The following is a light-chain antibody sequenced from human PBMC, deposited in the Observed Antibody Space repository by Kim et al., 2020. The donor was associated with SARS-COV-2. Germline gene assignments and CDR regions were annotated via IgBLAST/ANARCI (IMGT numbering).Light chain of an antibody. J-gene: IGKJ2*01. CDR3: LQRGNWPHLFT. CDR1: ESVGSY. V-gene: IGKV3-11*01. CDR2: DAS. Sequence: EIVLTQSPATLSLSPGDTATLSCRASESVGSYLAWYQQKPGQAPRLLIYDASNKATDIPARFSGSGSGTDFTLTISSLEPEDFAVYYCLQRGNWPHLFTFGQGTKVDIK.